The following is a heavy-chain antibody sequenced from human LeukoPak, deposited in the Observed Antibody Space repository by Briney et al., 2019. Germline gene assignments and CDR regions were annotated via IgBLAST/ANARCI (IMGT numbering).Heavy chain of an antibody. V-gene: IGHV3-23*01. CDR3: AKQLGYCSDGSCYFPY. CDR2: IGNNGGYT. J-gene: IGHJ4*02. D-gene: IGHD2-15*01. Sequence: GGSLRLSCAASGFTFSSSAMSWVRQAPGKGLEWVSAIGNNGGYTYYADSVQGRFTISRDNSKSTLCLQMNSLRAEDTAVYYCAKQLGYCSDGSCYFPYWGQGTLVTVSS. CDR1: GFTFSSSA.